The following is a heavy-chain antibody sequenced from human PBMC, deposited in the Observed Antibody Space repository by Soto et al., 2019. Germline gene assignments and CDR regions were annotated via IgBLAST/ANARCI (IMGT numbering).Heavy chain of an antibody. D-gene: IGHD2-15*01. CDR2: IYYSGST. V-gene: IGHV4-59*01. CDR1: GGSISSYY. J-gene: IGHJ6*03. Sequence: SETLSLTCTVSGGSISSYYWSWIRQPPGKGLEWIGYIYYSGSTNYNPSLKSRVTISVDTSKNQFSLKLSSVTAADTAVYYCARVDQAAYYYYMDVWGKGTTVTVS. CDR3: ARVDQAAYYYYMDV.